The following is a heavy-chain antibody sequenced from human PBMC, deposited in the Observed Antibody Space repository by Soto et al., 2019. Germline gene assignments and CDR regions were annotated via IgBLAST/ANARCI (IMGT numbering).Heavy chain of an antibody. Sequence: QVQLVESGGGVVQPGRTLRLAWATSGFIFKSYGMHWVRQAPGKGLELVAIVYFDGNNKYYGDSVKGRFTISRDNSKNMVYLQMGSLRVEDTAVYYCASDGAFVEDRAWWFVIWGRGTLVTVSS. V-gene: IGHV3-33*01. CDR3: ASDGAFVEDRAWWFVI. CDR1: GFIFKSYG. D-gene: IGHD3-10*01. CDR2: VYFDGNNK. J-gene: IGHJ2*01.